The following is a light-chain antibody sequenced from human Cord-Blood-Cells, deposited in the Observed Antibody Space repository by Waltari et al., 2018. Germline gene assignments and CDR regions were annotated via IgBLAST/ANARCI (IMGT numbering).Light chain of an antibody. CDR1: QSVSSN. Sequence: EIVMTQSPATLSVSPGERATLSCRASQSVSSNLAWYQQKPGQAPRLLIYGASTRATGIPARFSGSASGTEFTLTISSLKSEDFAVYYCQQYNNWPTYTFGQGTKLEIK. CDR2: GAS. CDR3: QQYNNWPTYT. J-gene: IGKJ2*01. V-gene: IGKV3-15*01.